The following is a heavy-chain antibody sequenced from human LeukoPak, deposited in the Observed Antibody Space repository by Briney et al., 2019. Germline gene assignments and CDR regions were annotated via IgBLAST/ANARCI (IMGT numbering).Heavy chain of an antibody. Sequence: SETLSLTCAVYGGSFSGYYWSWIRQPPGKGLEWIGEINHSGSTNYNPSLKSRVTISVDTSKNQFSLKLSSVTAADTAVYYCARQSHYYDSSGVFDYWSQGTLVTVSS. CDR2: INHSGST. J-gene: IGHJ4*02. D-gene: IGHD3-22*01. CDR3: ARQSHYYDSSGVFDY. V-gene: IGHV4-34*01. CDR1: GGSFSGYY.